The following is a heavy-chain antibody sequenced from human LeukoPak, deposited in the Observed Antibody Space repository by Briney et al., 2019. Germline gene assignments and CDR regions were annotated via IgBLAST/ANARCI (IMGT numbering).Heavy chain of an antibody. CDR3: ARGPGRLGELSLSPYYFDY. J-gene: IGHJ4*02. Sequence: SQTLSLTCAVSGGSISSGGYSWSWIRQPPGKGLEWIGYIYHSGSTYYNPSLKSRVTISVDRSKNQFSLKLSSVTAADTAVYYCARGPGRLGELSLSPYYFDYWGQGTLVTVSS. CDR1: GGSISSGGYS. V-gene: IGHV4-30-2*01. CDR2: IYHSGST. D-gene: IGHD3-16*02.